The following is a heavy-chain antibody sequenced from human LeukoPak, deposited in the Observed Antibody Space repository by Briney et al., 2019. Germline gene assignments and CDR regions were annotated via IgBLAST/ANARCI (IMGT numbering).Heavy chain of an antibody. CDR3: ARVLLGYSSSHEDYGMDV. Sequence: ASVKVSCKASGGTFSSYAISWVRQAPGQALEWMGRIIPILGIANYAQKFQGRVTITADKSTSTAYMELSSLRSEDTAVYYCARVLLGYSSSHEDYGMDVWGQGTTVTVSS. D-gene: IGHD6-6*01. V-gene: IGHV1-69*04. J-gene: IGHJ6*02. CDR2: IIPILGIA. CDR1: GGTFSSYA.